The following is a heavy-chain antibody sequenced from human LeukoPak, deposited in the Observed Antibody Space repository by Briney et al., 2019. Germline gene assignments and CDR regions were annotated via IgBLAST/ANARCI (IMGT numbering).Heavy chain of an antibody. J-gene: IGHJ6*02. CDR1: GFTFSSYG. D-gene: IGHD3-9*01. CDR3: ARDRPSYDILTGTFGYYYGMDV. V-gene: IGHV3-30*03. CDR2: ISYDGSNK. Sequence: SGRSLRLSCAASGFTFSSYGMHWVRQAPGKGLEWVAVISYDGSNKYYADSVKGRFTISRDNSKNTLYLQMNSLRAEDTAVYYCARDRPSYDILTGTFGYYYGMDVWGQGTAVTVSS.